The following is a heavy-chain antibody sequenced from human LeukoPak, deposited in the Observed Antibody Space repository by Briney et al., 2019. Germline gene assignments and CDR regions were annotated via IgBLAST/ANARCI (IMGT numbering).Heavy chain of an antibody. CDR2: ISAYNGNT. V-gene: IGHV1-18*01. D-gene: IGHD1-14*01. J-gene: IGHJ3*02. Sequence: ASVKVSCKASGYTFTSYGISWVRQAPGQGLEWMGWISAYNGNTNYAQRLQGRVTMTTDTSTSTAYMELRSLGSDDTAVYYCATTLGLPEIQKIGAFDIWGQGTMVTVSS. CDR3: ATTLGLPEIQKIGAFDI. CDR1: GYTFTSYG.